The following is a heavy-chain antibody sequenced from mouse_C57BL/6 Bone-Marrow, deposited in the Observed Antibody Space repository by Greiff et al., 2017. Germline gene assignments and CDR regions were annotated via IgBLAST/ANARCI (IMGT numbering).Heavy chain of an antibody. CDR1: GYAFTNYL. Sequence: QVQLKQSGAELVRPGTSVKVSCKASGYAFTNYLIEWVKQRPGQGLEWIGVINPGSGGTNYNEKFKGKATLTADKSSSTAYMQLSSLTSEDSAVYFCARWDYVWFAYWGQGTLVTVSA. J-gene: IGHJ3*01. V-gene: IGHV1-54*01. D-gene: IGHD2-4*01. CDR2: INPGSGGT. CDR3: ARWDYVWFAY.